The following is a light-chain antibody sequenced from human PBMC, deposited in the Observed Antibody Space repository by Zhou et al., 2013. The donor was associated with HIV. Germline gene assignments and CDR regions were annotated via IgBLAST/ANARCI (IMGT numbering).Light chain of an antibody. CDR1: QGINTY. CDR3: QKSYSTLT. Sequence: DIQMTQSPSSLSASVGDRVTISCRTSQGINTYLNWYQQKPGRAPSLLIYGASTLQGGVPSRFSGNGSGTDFTLTISSLEPEDFATYYCQKSYSTLTFGGGPRWSSN. J-gene: IGKJ4*01. V-gene: IGKV1-39*01. CDR2: GAS.